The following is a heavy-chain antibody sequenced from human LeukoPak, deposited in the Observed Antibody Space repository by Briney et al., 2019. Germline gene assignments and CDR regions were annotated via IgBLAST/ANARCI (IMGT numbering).Heavy chain of an antibody. D-gene: IGHD2-15*01. CDR2: INPSDRST. J-gene: IGHJ4*02. Sequence: GASVKVSCKASGYPFTSYYIHWVRQAPGQGLEWMGIINPSDRSTSYAQKFQGRVTMTRDTSTSTVYMELSSLRSEDTAVYYRARIYCSGGSCYYGFDSWGQGTLVTVSS. CDR1: GYPFTSYY. CDR3: ARIYCSGGSCYYGFDS. V-gene: IGHV1-46*01.